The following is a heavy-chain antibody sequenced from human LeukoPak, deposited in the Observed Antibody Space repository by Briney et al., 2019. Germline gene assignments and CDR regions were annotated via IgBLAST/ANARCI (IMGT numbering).Heavy chain of an antibody. CDR2: ISAYNGNT. D-gene: IGHD3-9*01. Sequence: ASVKVSCKASGYTFTSYGISWVRQAPGQGLEWMGWISAYNGNTNYARKLQGRVTMTTDTSTSTAYMELRSLRSDDTAVYYCARASYDILTGYKTDDYWGQGTLVTVSS. CDR1: GYTFTSYG. J-gene: IGHJ4*02. V-gene: IGHV1-18*01. CDR3: ARASYDILTGYKTDDY.